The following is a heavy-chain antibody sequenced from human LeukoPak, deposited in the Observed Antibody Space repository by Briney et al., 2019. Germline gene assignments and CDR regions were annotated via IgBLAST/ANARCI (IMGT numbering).Heavy chain of an antibody. Sequence: GGSLRLSCAASGFTVSSNYMSWVRQAPGKGLEWVSAISGSGGSTYYADSVKGRFTISRDNSKNTLYLQMNSLRAEDTAVYYCAKEYSSSWYYFDYWGQGTLVTVSS. CDR3: AKEYSSSWYYFDY. CDR2: ISGSGGST. D-gene: IGHD6-13*01. J-gene: IGHJ4*02. CDR1: GFTVSSNY. V-gene: IGHV3-23*01.